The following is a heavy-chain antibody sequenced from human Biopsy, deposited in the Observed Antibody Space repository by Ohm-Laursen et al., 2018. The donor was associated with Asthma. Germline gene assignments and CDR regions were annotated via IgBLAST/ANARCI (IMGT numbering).Heavy chain of an antibody. CDR2: IYYSGST. D-gene: IGHD7-27*01. Sequence: SETLSLTCTVSGGSMSSSSYYWSWIRQHLGKGLEWIGYIYYSGSTYYNPSLKSRVTISVDTSKNQFSLNLSSVTAADTAVYYCARWGSFGFDYWGQGTLVTVSS. CDR3: ARWGSFGFDY. J-gene: IGHJ4*02. CDR1: GGSMSSSSYY. V-gene: IGHV4-31*03.